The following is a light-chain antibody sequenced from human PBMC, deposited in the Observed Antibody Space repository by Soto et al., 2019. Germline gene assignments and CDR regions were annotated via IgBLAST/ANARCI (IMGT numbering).Light chain of an antibody. J-gene: IGKJ5*01. Sequence: DIQMTQSPSTLSGSVGDRVTITCRASQTISSWLAWYQQKPGKAPKLLIYKASTLKSGVPSRFSGSGSGTEFTLTISSLQPDDFATYYCQQYDNLPLTFGGGTRLEI. CDR3: QQYDNLPLT. CDR1: QTISSW. CDR2: KAS. V-gene: IGKV1-5*03.